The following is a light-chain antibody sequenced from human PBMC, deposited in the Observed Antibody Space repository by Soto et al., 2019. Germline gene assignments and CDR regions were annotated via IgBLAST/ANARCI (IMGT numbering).Light chain of an antibody. CDR2: DVS. CDR3: ASYTGTDTPWV. CDR1: ASDIGYYNF. J-gene: IGLJ3*02. Sequence: QSALTQPASVSVSLGQSITISCTGAASDIGYYNFVSWYQQHPATAPKLIIYDVSHRPSGISFRFSGSKSGNTASLTISGLRAEDEAAYYCASYTGTDTPWVFGGGTKLTVL. V-gene: IGLV2-14*03.